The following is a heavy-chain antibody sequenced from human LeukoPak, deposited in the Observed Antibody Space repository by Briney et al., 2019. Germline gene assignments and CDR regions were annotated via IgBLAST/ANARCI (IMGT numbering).Heavy chain of an antibody. CDR1: GGSFSGYY. J-gene: IGHJ6*02. CDR2: IYHSGST. Sequence: SETLSLTCAVYGGSFSGYYWSWIRQPPGKGLEWIGEIYHSGSTNYNPSLKSRVTISVDKSKNQFSLKLSSVTAADTAVYYCATTELFYYYYGMDVWGQGTTVTVSS. V-gene: IGHV4-34*01. CDR3: ATTELFYYYYGMDV. D-gene: IGHD3-10*01.